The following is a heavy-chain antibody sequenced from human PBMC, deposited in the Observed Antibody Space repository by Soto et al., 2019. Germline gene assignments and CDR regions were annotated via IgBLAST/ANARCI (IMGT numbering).Heavy chain of an antibody. D-gene: IGHD3-3*01. CDR3: ARAYYDFWSGYPGSY. J-gene: IGHJ4*02. Sequence: QVQLVESGGGVVQPGRSLRLSCAASGFTFSSYGMHWVRQAPGKGLEWVAVIWYDGSNKYYADSVKGRFTISRDNSKNTLYLQMNSLRAEDTAVYYCARAYYDFWSGYPGSYWGQGTLVTVSS. CDR1: GFTFSSYG. CDR2: IWYDGSNK. V-gene: IGHV3-33*01.